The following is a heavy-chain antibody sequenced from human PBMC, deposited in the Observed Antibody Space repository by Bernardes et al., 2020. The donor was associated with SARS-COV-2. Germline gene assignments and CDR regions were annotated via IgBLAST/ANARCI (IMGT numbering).Heavy chain of an antibody. Sequence: SLPPSCAASGFTFRSSSMNWVRQVPGPGLAWVSYISSSSSTLYYADSVKGRFTISRDNAKSSLYLQMNSLRAEDTAVYYCASSPRLNFDYWGQGTLVTVSS. CDR2: ISSSSSTL. CDR1: GFTFRSSS. J-gene: IGHJ4*02. D-gene: IGHD6-25*01. CDR3: ASSPRLNFDY. V-gene: IGHV3-48*01.